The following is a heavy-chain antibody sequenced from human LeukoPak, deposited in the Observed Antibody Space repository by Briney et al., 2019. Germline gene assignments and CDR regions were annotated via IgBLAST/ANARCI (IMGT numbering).Heavy chain of an antibody. V-gene: IGHV3-30*02. D-gene: IGHD3-3*01. CDR2: IQYDGSNK. J-gene: IGHJ4*02. CDR1: GFTFSSYG. Sequence: GGSLRLYCAAAGFTFSSYGMHWVRQAPGKGLECVAFIQYDGSNKYYTDSVKGRFTISRDNSKNTLYLQMNSLRPEDTAVYYCAKITIFGVGIDYWGQGTLVTVSS. CDR3: AKITIFGVGIDY.